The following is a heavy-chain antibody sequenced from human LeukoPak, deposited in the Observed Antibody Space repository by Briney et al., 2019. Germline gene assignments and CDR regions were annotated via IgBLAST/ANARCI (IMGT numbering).Heavy chain of an antibody. CDR2: IYHSGST. V-gene: IGHV4-30-2*01. Sequence: SETLSLTCAVSSGSISSGGYSWSWIRQPPGKGLEWIGYIYHSGSTYYNPSLKSRVTISVDRSKNQFSLKLSSVTAADTAVYYCARRSSSWPWSFDYWGQGTLVTVSS. D-gene: IGHD6-13*01. J-gene: IGHJ4*02. CDR1: SGSISSGGYS. CDR3: ARRSSSWPWSFDY.